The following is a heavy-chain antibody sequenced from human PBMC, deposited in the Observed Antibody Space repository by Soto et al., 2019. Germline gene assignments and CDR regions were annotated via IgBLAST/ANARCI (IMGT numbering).Heavy chain of an antibody. V-gene: IGHV3-30*03. D-gene: IGHD3-9*01. CDR3: AGGIQYYDILTGYFAPFDY. CDR2: ISYDGSNK. CDR1: GFTFSSYG. J-gene: IGHJ4*02. Sequence: PGGSLRLSCAASGFTFSSYGMHWVRQAPGEGLEWVAVISYDGSNKYCADSVKGRFTISRDNSKNTLYLQMNSLRAEDTAVYYCAGGIQYYDILTGYFAPFDYWGQGTLVTVSS.